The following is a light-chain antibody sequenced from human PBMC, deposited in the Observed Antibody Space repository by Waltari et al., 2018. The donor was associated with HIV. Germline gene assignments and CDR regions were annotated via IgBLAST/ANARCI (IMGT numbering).Light chain of an antibody. J-gene: IGLJ3*02. Sequence: QSALTQPASVSGSPGQSITIPCTGTSSAVGVYDYVSWYQQHPGKAPKLMIFEVSYRPSGVSSRFSGSKSGNTASLTISGLRAEDEADYYCSSYTTSSTLVVFGGGTRLTVL. CDR2: EVS. V-gene: IGLV2-14*01. CDR1: SSAVGVYDY. CDR3: SSYTTSSTLVV.